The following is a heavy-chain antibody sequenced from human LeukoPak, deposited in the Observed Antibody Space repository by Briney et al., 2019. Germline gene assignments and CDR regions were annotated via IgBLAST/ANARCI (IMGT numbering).Heavy chain of an antibody. Sequence: ASVKVSCKASGYTFTDYYINWVRQAPGQGLEWIGWINPNSGDTNYAQKFQDRVTITRDTSISTAYIELNLLRSDDTAVFYCASLHHSSGVDSWGQGTLVTVSS. D-gene: IGHD3-22*01. V-gene: IGHV1-2*02. J-gene: IGHJ4*02. CDR1: GYTFTDYY. CDR2: INPNSGDT. CDR3: ASLHHSSGVDS.